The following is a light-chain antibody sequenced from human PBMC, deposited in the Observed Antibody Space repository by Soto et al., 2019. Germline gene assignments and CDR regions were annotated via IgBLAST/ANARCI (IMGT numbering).Light chain of an antibody. CDR1: SSNIGTYR. CDR3: AAWDDSLNGYV. J-gene: IGLJ1*01. CDR2: SDN. Sequence: QSVLTQPPSASGTPGESITIFCSGSSSNIGTYRVSWYQPFPGTDPRLLRYSDNQRPSGVPDRFSASKSGASASLAISGLQSEDEASFYCAAWDDSLNGYVFGTGTKGTGL. V-gene: IGLV1-44*01.